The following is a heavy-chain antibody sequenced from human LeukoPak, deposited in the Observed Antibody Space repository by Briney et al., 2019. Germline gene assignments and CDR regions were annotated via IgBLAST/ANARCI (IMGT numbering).Heavy chain of an antibody. CDR3: ARDTGYLGSNYGMDV. CDR2: IYHSGST. J-gene: IGHJ6*02. D-gene: IGHD3-22*01. Sequence: SGTLSLTCAVSGGSISSSNWWSWVRQPPGKGLEWIGEIYHSGSTNYNPSLKSRVTISVDTSKNQFSLNLSSVTAADTAIYYCARDTGYLGSNYGMDVWGQGTTVTVSS. V-gene: IGHV4-4*02. CDR1: GGSISSSNW.